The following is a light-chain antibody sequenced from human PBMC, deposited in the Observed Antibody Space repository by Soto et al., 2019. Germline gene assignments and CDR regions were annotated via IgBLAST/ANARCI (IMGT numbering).Light chain of an antibody. CDR2: EVT. CDR3: SSYITTTTLV. J-gene: IGLJ1*01. CDR1: SSDIGAYNY. V-gene: IGLV2-14*01. Sequence: QSVLTQPASVSGSPGQLITISCTGTSSDIGAYNYVSWYQQHPGKAPKLMIYEVTYRPSGVSPRFSGSKSGNTASLTISGLQAEDEADYYCSSYITTTTLVFGTGTKVTVL.